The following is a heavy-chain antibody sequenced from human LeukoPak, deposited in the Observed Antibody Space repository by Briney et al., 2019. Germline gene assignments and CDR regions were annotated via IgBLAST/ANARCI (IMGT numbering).Heavy chain of an antibody. V-gene: IGHV3-30*18. CDR1: GFTFSSYG. D-gene: IGHD2-21*02. CDR2: ISYDGSNK. CDR3: AKDRCGGDCYLLDY. J-gene: IGHJ4*02. Sequence: GGSLRLSCAASGFTFSSYGIHWVRQAPGKGLEWVAVISYDGSNKYYADSVKGRFTISRDNSKNTLYLQMSGLRAEDTAVYYCAKDRCGGDCYLLDYWGQGTLVTVSS.